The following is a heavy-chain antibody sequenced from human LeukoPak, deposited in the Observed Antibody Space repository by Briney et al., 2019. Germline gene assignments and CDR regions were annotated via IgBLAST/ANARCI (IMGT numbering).Heavy chain of an antibody. Sequence: SETLSLTCTVSLDSTTSNFWSGVRQPPGKGLEWIGEIHRSGSPNYNPSLQSRVTISIDRSRNQIALELSSVTAADTAVYYCAREIHGGFNPGAYWGQGTLVTVSS. V-gene: IGHV4-4*02. D-gene: IGHD1-14*01. CDR2: IHRSGSP. CDR3: AREIHGGFNPGAY. CDR1: LDSTTSNF. J-gene: IGHJ4*02.